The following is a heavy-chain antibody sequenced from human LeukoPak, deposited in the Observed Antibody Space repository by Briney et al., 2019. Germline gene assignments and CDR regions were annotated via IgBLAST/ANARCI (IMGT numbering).Heavy chain of an antibody. J-gene: IGHJ4*02. V-gene: IGHV3-23*01. D-gene: IGHD1-26*01. Sequence: GGSLRLSCAASGFTFSSSAMSWVRQAPGKGLEWVSAISGSGGSTYYADSVKGRFTISRDNSKNTLYLQMDSLRAEDTAVYYCARVGGSYLHYFFDYWGQGTLVTVSS. CDR1: GFTFSSSA. CDR3: ARVGGSYLHYFFDY. CDR2: ISGSGGST.